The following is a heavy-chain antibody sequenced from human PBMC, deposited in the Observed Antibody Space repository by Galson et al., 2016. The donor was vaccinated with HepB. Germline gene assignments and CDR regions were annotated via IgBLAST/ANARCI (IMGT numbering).Heavy chain of an antibody. J-gene: IGHJ6*02. CDR1: GASFSSGGDY. CDR2: IYYSGTT. Sequence: TLSLTCTVSGASFSSGGDYWTWIRQHPGKGLEWIGDIYYSGTTYYNPSLKSRLIISLDTSKKQFYLTLTSVTAADTAVYHCAGQRGRLKYDLVTGRSQTGYGMDVWGQGTTVTVSS. CDR3: AGQRGRLKYDLVTGRSQTGYGMDV. V-gene: IGHV4-31*03. D-gene: IGHD3-9*01.